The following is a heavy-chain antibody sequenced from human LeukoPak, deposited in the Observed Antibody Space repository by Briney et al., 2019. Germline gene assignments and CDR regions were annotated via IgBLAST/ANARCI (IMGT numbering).Heavy chain of an antibody. V-gene: IGHV3-30*18. D-gene: IGHD3-10*01. J-gene: IGHJ4*02. CDR1: GFTFSSYA. CDR2: ISYDGSNK. Sequence: GGSLRLSCAASGFTFSSYAMSWVRQAPGKGLEWVAVISYDGSNKYYADSVKGRFTISRDNSKNTLYLQMNSLRAEDTAVYYCAKGRYYANYWGQGTLVTVSS. CDR3: AKGRYYANY.